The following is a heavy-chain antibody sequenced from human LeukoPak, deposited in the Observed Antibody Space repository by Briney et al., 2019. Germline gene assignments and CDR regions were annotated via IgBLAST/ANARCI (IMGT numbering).Heavy chain of an antibody. J-gene: IGHJ3*02. CDR2: INPNSGGT. D-gene: IGHD2-2*01. CDR3: ARDPRLYCSSTSCYGNAFDI. V-gene: IGHV1-2*02. Sequence: ASVKVSCKASGYTFTGYYMHWVRQAPGQGLEWMGWINPNSGGTNYAQKFQGRVTMTRDTSISTAYMELRSLRSDDTAVYYCARDPRLYCSSTSCYGNAFDIWGQGTMVTVSS. CDR1: GYTFTGYY.